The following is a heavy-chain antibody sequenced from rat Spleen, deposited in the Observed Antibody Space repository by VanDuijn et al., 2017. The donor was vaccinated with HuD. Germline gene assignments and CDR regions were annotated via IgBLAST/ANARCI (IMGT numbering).Heavy chain of an antibody. V-gene: IGHV5S10*01. Sequence: EVQLVETGGGLVQPGRSLKLSCVASGFTFTTYWMYWVRQAPKKGLEWVATIIYDGSSTFYRDSVKGRFTISRDNAKSTLYLQMDSLRSEDTATYYCTTWDYWHNRFDYWGQGVMVTVSS. CDR2: IIYDGSST. D-gene: IGHD1-6*01. CDR1: GFTFTTYW. CDR3: TTWDYWHNRFDY. J-gene: IGHJ2*01.